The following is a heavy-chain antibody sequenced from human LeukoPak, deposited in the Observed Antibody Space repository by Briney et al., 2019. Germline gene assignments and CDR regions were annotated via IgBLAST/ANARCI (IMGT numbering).Heavy chain of an antibody. V-gene: IGHV3-15*01. CDR2: IKPKTEGGTI. CDR1: GFTFVNAW. Sequence: PGGSLRLSCAASGFTFVNAWMSWVRQTPGKGLEWVGRIKPKTEGGTIDYGAPVKGRLNISRDDSKNMVYLQMNSLKTEDTAVYYCTIDGRGGYFDDYWGLGTLVTVSS. J-gene: IGHJ4*02. D-gene: IGHD3-9*01. CDR3: TIDGRGGYFDDY.